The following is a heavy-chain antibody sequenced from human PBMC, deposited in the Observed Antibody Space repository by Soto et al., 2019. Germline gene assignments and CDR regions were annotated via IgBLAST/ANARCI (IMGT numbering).Heavy chain of an antibody. J-gene: IGHJ4*02. V-gene: IGHV3-23*01. CDR3: AKDESMWLRFFDY. D-gene: IGHD5-12*01. CDR2: ISGSGGST. CDR1: GFTFSSYA. Sequence: EVQLLESGGGLVQPGGSLRLSCAASGFTFSSYAMSWVRQAPGKGLEWVSAISGSGGSTYYADSAKGRFTISRDNSKNTLYLQMNSLRAEDTAVYYCAKDESMWLRFFDYWGQGTLVTVSS.